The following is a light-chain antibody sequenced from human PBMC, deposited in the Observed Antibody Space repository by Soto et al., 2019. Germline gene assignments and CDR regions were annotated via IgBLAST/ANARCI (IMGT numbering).Light chain of an antibody. Sequence: EIVMTQSPATLSVSPGERATLSCRASQSVSSNLAWYQQQHGQPPRIIIYGASTRATGIQAKFSGSGSGTEFALTISRLQSEDFAVYYCQQYNNWPRTFGQGTKVEIK. CDR1: QSVSSN. J-gene: IGKJ1*01. CDR3: QQYNNWPRT. CDR2: GAS. V-gene: IGKV3-15*01.